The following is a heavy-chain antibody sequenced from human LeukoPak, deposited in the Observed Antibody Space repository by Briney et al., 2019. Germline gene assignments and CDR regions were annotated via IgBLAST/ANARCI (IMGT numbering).Heavy chain of an antibody. CDR1: GGIIDYS. V-gene: IGHV4-59*01. CDR2: IYYTGST. J-gene: IGHJ4*02. Sequence: KPSETLSLICTVSGGIIDYSCNYIRQPPGKGLEWIGYIYYTGSTSYNPSLESRVTISLDTSRNHFSLRLTSVTAADTAIYYCAKGILDYWGQGTLVTVSS. CDR3: AKGILDY.